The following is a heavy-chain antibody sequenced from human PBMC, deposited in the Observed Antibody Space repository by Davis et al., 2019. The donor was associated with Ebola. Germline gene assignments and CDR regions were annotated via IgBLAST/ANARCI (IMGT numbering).Heavy chain of an antibody. CDR3: ASTTDYGDYFDY. Sequence: SETLSLTCTVSGGSISSYYWSWIRQPPGKGLEWIGYIYYSGSTNYNPSLKSRVTISVDTSKNQFSLKLSSVTAEDTAVYYCASTTDYGDYFDYWGQGTLVTVSS. V-gene: IGHV4-59*12. D-gene: IGHD4-17*01. CDR2: IYYSGST. CDR1: GGSISSYY. J-gene: IGHJ4*02.